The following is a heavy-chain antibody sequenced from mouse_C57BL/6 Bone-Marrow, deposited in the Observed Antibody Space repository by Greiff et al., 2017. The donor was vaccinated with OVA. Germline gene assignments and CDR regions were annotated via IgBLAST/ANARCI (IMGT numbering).Heavy chain of an antibody. D-gene: IGHD2-4*01. CDR2: INPSTGGT. CDR3: ANYDFAWFAD. CDR1: GYSFTGYY. Sequence: VQLQQSGPELVKPGASVKISCKASGYSFTGYYMNWVKQSPEKSLEWIGEINPSTGGTTYNQKFKAKATLTVDKSSSTAYMQLKSLTSEDSAVYYCANYDFAWFADWGQGTLVTVSA. J-gene: IGHJ3*01. V-gene: IGHV1-42*01.